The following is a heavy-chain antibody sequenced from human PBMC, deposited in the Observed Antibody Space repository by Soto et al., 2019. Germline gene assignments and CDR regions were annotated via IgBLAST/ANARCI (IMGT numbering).Heavy chain of an antibody. Sequence: QITLKESGPTLVKPTQTLTLTCTFSGFSLSTSGVDVGWIRQPPGKALEWLALIYWDDDKRYSPSLKSRLTIPKDTSKNQVVLTMTNMDPFDTATYYCAHRRPYSNSPEYFFDYWGQGTLVTVSS. D-gene: IGHD6-6*01. CDR2: IYWDDDK. CDR3: AHRRPYSNSPEYFFDY. CDR1: GFSLSTSGVD. J-gene: IGHJ4*02. V-gene: IGHV2-5*02.